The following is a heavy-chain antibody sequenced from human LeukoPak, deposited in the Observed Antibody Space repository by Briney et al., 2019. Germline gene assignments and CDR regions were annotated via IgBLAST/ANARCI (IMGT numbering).Heavy chain of an antibody. D-gene: IGHD4-17*01. CDR2: IYHSGST. CDR3: ARHGGTYGDYNP. V-gene: IGHV4-38-2*02. J-gene: IGHJ5*02. Sequence: SETLSLTCTVSGYSISSGYYWGWIRQPPGKGLEWIGSIYHSGSTYYNPSLKSRVTISVDTSKNQFSLKLSSVTAADTAVYYCARHGGTYGDYNPWGQGTLVTVSS. CDR1: GYSISSGYY.